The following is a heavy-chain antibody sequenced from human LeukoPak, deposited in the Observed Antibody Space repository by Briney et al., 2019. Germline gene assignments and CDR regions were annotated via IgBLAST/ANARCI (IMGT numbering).Heavy chain of an antibody. CDR1: GGSISSGSYY. V-gene: IGHV4-61*02. J-gene: IGHJ4*02. CDR2: FYPSGNT. Sequence: SETLSLTCTVSGGSISSGSYYWSWIRQPAGKGLEWIGRFYPSGNTNYNPSLKSRVTISLDTSKNQFSLRLSSVTAADTAVYYCASGWVPYYFDYWGQGTLVTVSS. D-gene: IGHD6-19*01. CDR3: ASGWVPYYFDY.